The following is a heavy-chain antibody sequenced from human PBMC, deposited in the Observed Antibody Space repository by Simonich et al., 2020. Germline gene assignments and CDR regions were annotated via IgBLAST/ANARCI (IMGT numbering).Heavy chain of an antibody. CDR1: GYTFTGYY. D-gene: IGHD7-27*01. CDR2: INPNSGGT. Sequence: QVQLVQSGAEVKKPGASVKVSCKASGYTFTGYYMHWVRQAPVQGLEWMGWINPNSGGTNHAQKFQGRVTMTRDTSISTAHMELSRLRSDDTAVYYCARGPRWTGDDAFDIWGQGTMVTVSS. CDR3: ARGPRWTGDDAFDI. V-gene: IGHV1-2*02. J-gene: IGHJ3*02.